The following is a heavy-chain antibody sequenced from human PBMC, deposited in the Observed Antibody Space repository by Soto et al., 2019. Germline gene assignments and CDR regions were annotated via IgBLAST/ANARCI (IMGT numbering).Heavy chain of an antibody. CDR3: AADLYYYDSSGDWAGNYYYGMDV. CDR1: GFTFTSSA. V-gene: IGHV1-58*01. J-gene: IGHJ6*02. Sequence: QMQLVQSGPEVKKPGTSVKVSCKASGFTFTSSAVQWVRQARGQRLEWIGWIVVGSGNTNYAQKFQERVTITRDMSTSTAYMELSSLRSEDTAVYYCAADLYYYDSSGDWAGNYYYGMDVWGQGTTVTVSS. D-gene: IGHD3-22*01. CDR2: IVVGSGNT.